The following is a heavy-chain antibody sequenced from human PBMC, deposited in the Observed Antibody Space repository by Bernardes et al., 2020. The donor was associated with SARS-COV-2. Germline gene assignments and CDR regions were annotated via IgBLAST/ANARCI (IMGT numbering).Heavy chain of an antibody. D-gene: IGHD3-16*02. CDR1: GFTFSSYG. V-gene: IGHV3-33*01. CDR2: IWYDGSNK. J-gene: IGHJ4*02. Sequence: GSLRLSCAASGFTFSSYGMHWVRQAPGKGLEWVAVIWYDGSNKYYADSVKGRFTISRDNSKNTLYLQMNSLRAEDTAVYYCARDLPFGGVIDIDYWGQGTLVTVSS. CDR3: ARDLPFGGVIDIDY.